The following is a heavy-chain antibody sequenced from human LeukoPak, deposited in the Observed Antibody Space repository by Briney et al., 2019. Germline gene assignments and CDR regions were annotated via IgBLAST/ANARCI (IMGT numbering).Heavy chain of an antibody. CDR3: AKGGS. J-gene: IGHJ4*02. CDR2: IRASGRTT. V-gene: IGHV3-23*01. D-gene: IGHD3-10*01. Sequence: GGTLRLSCAASGFNFGNYGMNWVRQAPGKGLEWVSGIRASGRTTDYADSVKGRFTIPRDTSKNTLHLQMNSLRAEDTAVYYCAKGGSWGQGTLVTVSP. CDR1: GFNFGNYG.